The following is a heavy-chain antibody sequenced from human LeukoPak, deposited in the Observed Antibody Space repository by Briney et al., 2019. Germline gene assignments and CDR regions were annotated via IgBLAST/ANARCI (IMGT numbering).Heavy chain of an antibody. J-gene: IGHJ4*02. CDR2: ISDSGGTT. CDR3: AKVYGDIDY. V-gene: IGHV3-23*01. CDR1: GFTFSSYA. Sequence: GGSLRLSCAASGFTFSSYAMTWVRPAPGKGLERVSTISDSGGTTYYADSVKGRFTISRDNSKNTLYLQMNTLRAEDTAIYYCAKVYGDIDYWGQGTLVTVSS. D-gene: IGHD4-17*01.